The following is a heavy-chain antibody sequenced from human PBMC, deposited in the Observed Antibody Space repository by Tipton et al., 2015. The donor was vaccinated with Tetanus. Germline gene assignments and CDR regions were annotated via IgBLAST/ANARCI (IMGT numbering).Heavy chain of an antibody. CDR1: GGTFTNYA. Sequence: QLVQSGAEMKKPGSSVKVSCKASGGTFTNYALSWVRQAPGQGLEWVGGITPIFGTTNSAPKFQGRVTITADESTNTAFMELSSLRSEDTAVYYCGRAPIRISLAYDFWGQGTQITVSS. CDR3: GRAPIRISLAYDF. V-gene: IGHV1-69*01. J-gene: IGHJ4*02. CDR2: ITPIFGTT. D-gene: IGHD2-21*01.